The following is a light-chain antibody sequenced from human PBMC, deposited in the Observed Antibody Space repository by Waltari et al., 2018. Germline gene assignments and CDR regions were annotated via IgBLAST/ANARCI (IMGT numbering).Light chain of an antibody. Sequence: DLVMTQSPEFLAVSLGERATINCKSSQSVLYSPNSKNYLAWYQQKPGQPPKLRIYWASTRESGVPDRFSGSGSGTDFTLTISSLQAEDVAVYYCHQYSTTPWTFGQGTKVEI. V-gene: IGKV4-1*01. CDR3: HQYSTTPWT. CDR2: WAS. CDR1: QSVLYSPNSKNY. J-gene: IGKJ1*01.